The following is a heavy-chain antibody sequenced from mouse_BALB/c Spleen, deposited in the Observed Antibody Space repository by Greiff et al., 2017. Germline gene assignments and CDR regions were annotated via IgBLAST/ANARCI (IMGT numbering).Heavy chain of an antibody. CDR1: GFSLTSYD. V-gene: IGHV2-9-2*01. CDR3: VRYDGKKWYFDV. D-gene: IGHD2-14*01. J-gene: IGHJ1*01. Sequence: QVQLQQSGPGLVAPSQSLSITCTVSGFSLTSYDISWIRQPPGKGLEWLGVISTGGGTNYNSAFMSRLSISKDNSKSQVFLKMNSLQTDDTAIYYCVRYDGKKWYFDVWGAGTTVTVSS. CDR2: ISTGGGT.